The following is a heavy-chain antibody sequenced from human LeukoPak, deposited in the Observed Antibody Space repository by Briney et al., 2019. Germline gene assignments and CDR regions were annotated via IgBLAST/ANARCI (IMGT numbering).Heavy chain of an antibody. V-gene: IGHV5-51*01. CDR1: GYSFTSYW. D-gene: IGHD2-15*01. CDR2: IYPGDSDT. CDR3: ARLRGYCSGGSCYILDY. Sequence: GESLKISCKGSGYSFTSYWIAWVRRMPGKGLEWTGIIYPGDSDTRYSPSFQGQVTISADKSISTAYLQWSSLKASDTAMYYCARLRGYCSGGSCYILDYWGQGTLVTVSS. J-gene: IGHJ4*02.